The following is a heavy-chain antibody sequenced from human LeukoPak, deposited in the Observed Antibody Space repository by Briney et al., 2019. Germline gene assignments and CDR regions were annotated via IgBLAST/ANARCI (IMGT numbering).Heavy chain of an antibody. CDR3: AKSAGSWSRDY. CDR1: GFTFSSYG. J-gene: IGHJ4*02. CDR2: ISYDGSNK. D-gene: IGHD6-13*01. V-gene: IGHV3-30*18. Sequence: AGGSLRLSCAASGFTFSSYGMHWVRQAPGKGLEWVAVISYDGSNKYYADSVKGRFTISRDNSKNTLYLQMNSLRAEDTAVYYCAKSAGSWSRDYWGQGTLVTVSS.